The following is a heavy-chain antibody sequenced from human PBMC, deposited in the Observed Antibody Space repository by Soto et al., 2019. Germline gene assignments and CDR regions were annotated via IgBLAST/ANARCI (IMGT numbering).Heavy chain of an antibody. Sequence: EVQLLESGGGLVQPGGSLRLSCAASGFTFSSYAMSWVRQAPGKGLEWVSAISGSGGSTYYADSVKGRFTISRDNSKNTLYLQMNSLRAEDTAVYYCASPSGGIAAAATIAEYFQHWGQGTLVTVSS. V-gene: IGHV3-23*01. J-gene: IGHJ1*01. D-gene: IGHD6-13*01. CDR2: ISGSGGST. CDR3: ASPSGGIAAAATIAEYFQH. CDR1: GFTFSSYA.